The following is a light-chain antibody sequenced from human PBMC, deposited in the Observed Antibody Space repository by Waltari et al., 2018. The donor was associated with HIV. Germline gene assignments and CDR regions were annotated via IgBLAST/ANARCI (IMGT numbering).Light chain of an antibody. CDR3: SSYTINNDYV. CDR1: SSDVGRYNY. V-gene: IGLV2-14*01. J-gene: IGLJ1*01. Sequence: QSALTQPASVSGSPGQSITISCTGPSSDVGRYNYVSWYHHHPGKAPKLMIYEVLNRPSGISNRFSGSKSGNTASLTISGLQAEDEADYYCSSYTINNDYVFGTGTRVTVL. CDR2: EVL.